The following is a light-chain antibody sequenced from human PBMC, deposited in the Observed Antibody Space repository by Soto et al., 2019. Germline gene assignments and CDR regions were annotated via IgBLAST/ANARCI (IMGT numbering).Light chain of an antibody. CDR1: QRVSSNN. Sequence: EIVLTQSPGTLSLSPGERATLSCRASQRVSSNNLAWYQQKPGQAPRLLIYGASNRATAIPDRVSGSGSGTDFTLIISRLEPEDFAVYYCQQYDRSPWTFGQGTKVEI. V-gene: IGKV3-20*01. CDR3: QQYDRSPWT. CDR2: GAS. J-gene: IGKJ1*01.